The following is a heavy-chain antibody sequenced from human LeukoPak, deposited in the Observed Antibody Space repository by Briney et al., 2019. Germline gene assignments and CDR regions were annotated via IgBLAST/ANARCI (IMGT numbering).Heavy chain of an antibody. Sequence: PGGSLRLSCAASGFTFSSYSMNWVRQAPGKGLEWVSSISSSSSYIYYADSVKGRFTISRDNAKNSLYLQMNSLRAEDTAVYYCARTIVRWMTTAVYDAFDIWGQGTMVTVSS. CDR2: ISSSSSYI. V-gene: IGHV3-21*01. CDR3: ARTIVRWMTTAVYDAFDI. CDR1: GFTFSSYS. D-gene: IGHD4-23*01. J-gene: IGHJ3*02.